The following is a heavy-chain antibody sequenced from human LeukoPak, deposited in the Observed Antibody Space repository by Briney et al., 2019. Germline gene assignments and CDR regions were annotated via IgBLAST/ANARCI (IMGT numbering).Heavy chain of an antibody. D-gene: IGHD6-13*01. V-gene: IGHV4-59*08. J-gene: IGHJ5*02. Sequence: SETLSLTCTVSGGSISRYYWNWIRQPPGKGLEWIGFIYYGGSTNYNPSLKSRVTMSVDKSKNQFSLKLSSVTAADTAVYYCARRGSASTWFWYDPWGQGILVTVSS. CDR3: ARRGSASTWFWYDP. CDR1: GGSISRYY. CDR2: IYYGGST.